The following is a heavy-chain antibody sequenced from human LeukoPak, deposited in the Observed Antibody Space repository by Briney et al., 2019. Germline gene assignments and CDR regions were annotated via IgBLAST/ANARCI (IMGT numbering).Heavy chain of an antibody. J-gene: IGHJ4*02. CDR1: GFTFSSYG. CDR2: ISGSGGST. D-gene: IGHD1-26*01. V-gene: IGHV3-23*01. CDR3: AKDVEATDNTDY. Sequence: SGGSLRLSCAASGFTFSSYGMSWVRQAPGKGLEWVSAISGSGGSTYYADSVKGRFTISRDNSKNTLYLQMNSLRAEDTAIYYCAKDVEATDNTDYWGQGTLVTVSS.